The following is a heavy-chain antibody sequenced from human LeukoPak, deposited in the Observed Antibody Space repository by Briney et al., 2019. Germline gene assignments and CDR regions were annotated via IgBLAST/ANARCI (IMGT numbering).Heavy chain of an antibody. CDR3: ARARLGTTPFDSFNI. CDR2: ISPNSGDT. V-gene: IGHV1-2*06. Sequence: EASVKVSCKASGYTFTSYAMHWVRQAPGQRLEWMGRISPNSGDTNYAQKFQGRVTMTRDTSISTAYMELSRLRSDDTALYYCARARLGTTPFDSFNIWGQGTMVTVSS. CDR1: GYTFTSYA. D-gene: IGHD1-26*01. J-gene: IGHJ3*02.